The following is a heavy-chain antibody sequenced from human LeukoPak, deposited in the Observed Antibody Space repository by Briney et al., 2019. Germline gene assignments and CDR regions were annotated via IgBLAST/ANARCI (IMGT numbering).Heavy chain of an antibody. J-gene: IGHJ4*02. CDR1: GFTFSSYW. D-gene: IGHD2-21*02. CDR3: VKARMPHCGTDCLES. CDR2: IRGSGGGT. Sequence: GGSLRLSCAVSGFTFSSYWMSWVRQAPGKGLEWVSVIRGSGGGTYYADSVKGRFTISRDNSKNTVYLQMNSLRAEDTAVYYCVKARMPHCGTDCLESWGQGTLVTVSS. V-gene: IGHV3-23*01.